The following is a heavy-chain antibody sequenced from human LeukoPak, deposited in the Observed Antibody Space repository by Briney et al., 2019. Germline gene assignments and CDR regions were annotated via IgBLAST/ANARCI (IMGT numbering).Heavy chain of an antibody. CDR1: GFTFGRYW. Sequence: GGSLRLSCAASGFTFGRYWMSWVRQAPGKGLEWVASINQGGSRLHYLDSVTGRFIISRDDAQNSLFLQMTRLRVDDTAVYYCARLKDDVTKLDYWGQGTLVSVSS. J-gene: IGHJ4*02. CDR3: ARLKDDVTKLDY. CDR2: INQGGSRL. V-gene: IGHV3-7*01. D-gene: IGHD2-8*01.